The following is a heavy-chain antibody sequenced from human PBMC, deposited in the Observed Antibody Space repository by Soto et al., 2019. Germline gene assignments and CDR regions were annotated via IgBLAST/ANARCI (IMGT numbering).Heavy chain of an antibody. CDR2: ISSSSSTI. D-gene: IGHD2-21*02. J-gene: IGHJ6*03. CDR3: ARGGDPYYYYYMDV. Sequence: EVQLVESGGGLVQPGGSLRLSCAASGLTFSSYSMNWVRQAPGKGLEWVSYISSSSSTIYYADSVKGRFTISRDNAKNSLYLQMNSLRAEDTAVYYCARGGDPYYYYYMDVWGKGTTVTVSS. V-gene: IGHV3-48*01. CDR1: GLTFSSYS.